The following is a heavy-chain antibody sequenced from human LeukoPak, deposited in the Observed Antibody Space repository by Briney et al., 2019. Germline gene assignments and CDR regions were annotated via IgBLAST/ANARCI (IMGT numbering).Heavy chain of an antibody. CDR1: GYSFTSYW. D-gene: IGHD6-13*01. V-gene: IGHV5-51*01. CDR2: IDPSDSEI. J-gene: IGHJ4*02. Sequence: GESLKISCKGSGYSFTSYWIGWVRHMPGKGLEWMGVIDPSDSEITYSPSFQGHVTISVDKSVNTAYLQWTTLKASDTALYYCARHRAVGGGHSTTWYTDYWGQGTLVSVSS. CDR3: ARHRAVGGGHSTTWYTDY.